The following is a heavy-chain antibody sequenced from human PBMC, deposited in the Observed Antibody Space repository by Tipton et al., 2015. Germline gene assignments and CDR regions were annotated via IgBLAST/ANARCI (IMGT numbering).Heavy chain of an antibody. Sequence: QSGAEVKKPRASVKVSCRAFGYTFTKYYIHWVRQASGQGLEWMAIIDPSVGSTTYAQKFQGRPTLTRDTSTSTVSMELSSLKSEDTAVYYCATRSPMITADDHWGQGTLVTVSS. V-gene: IGHV1-46*01. CDR3: ATRSPMITADDH. J-gene: IGHJ4*02. D-gene: IGHD3-16*01. CDR2: IDPSVGST. CDR1: GYTFTKYY.